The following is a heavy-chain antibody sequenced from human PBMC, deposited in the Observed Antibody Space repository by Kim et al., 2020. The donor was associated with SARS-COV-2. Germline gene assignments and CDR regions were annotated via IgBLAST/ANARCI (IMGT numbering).Heavy chain of an antibody. J-gene: IGHJ6*02. Sequence: GGSLRLSCAASGFTFSSYGMHWVRQAPGKGLEWVAVISYDGSNKYYADSVKGRFTISRDNSKNTLYLQMNSLRAEDTAVYYCAKDFSGRVRYFDWLLRENYYYGMDVWGQGTTVTVSS. CDR2: ISYDGSNK. D-gene: IGHD3-9*01. CDR3: AKDFSGRVRYFDWLLRENYYYGMDV. CDR1: GFTFSSYG. V-gene: IGHV3-30*18.